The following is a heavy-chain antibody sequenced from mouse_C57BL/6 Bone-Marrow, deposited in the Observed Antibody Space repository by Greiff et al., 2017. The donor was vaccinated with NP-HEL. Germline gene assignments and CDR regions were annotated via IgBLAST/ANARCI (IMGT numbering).Heavy chain of an antibody. Sequence: EVKLMESGGDLVKPGGSLKLSCAASGFTFSSYGMSWVRQTPDKRLEWVATISSGGSYTYYPDSVKGRFTISRDHAKNTLYLQMSSLKSEDTAMYYCARHTRWGQGTLVTVSA. V-gene: IGHV5-6*01. J-gene: IGHJ3*01. CDR3: ARHTR. CDR1: GFTFSSYG. CDR2: ISSGGSYT.